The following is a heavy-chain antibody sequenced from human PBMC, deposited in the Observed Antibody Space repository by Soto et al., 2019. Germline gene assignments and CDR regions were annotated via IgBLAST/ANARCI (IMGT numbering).Heavy chain of an antibody. Sequence: QVQLVQSGAEVKKPGASVKVSCKASGYTFTSYGISWVRQAPGQGLEWMGWISAYNGNTNYAQELQGRVTMTTDTSTSTAYMELRSLRSDDTAVYYCARGGRHDSSGYYLPFSGMDVWGQGTTVTVSS. V-gene: IGHV1-18*01. CDR3: ARGGRHDSSGYYLPFSGMDV. D-gene: IGHD3-22*01. CDR2: ISAYNGNT. J-gene: IGHJ6*02. CDR1: GYTFTSYG.